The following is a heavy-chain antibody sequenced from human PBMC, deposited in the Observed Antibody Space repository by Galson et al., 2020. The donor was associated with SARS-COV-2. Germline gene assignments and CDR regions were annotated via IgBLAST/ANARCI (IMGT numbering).Heavy chain of an antibody. Sequence: KIGESLKISCKGSGYTFTSDWIGWVRQKPGKGLEWMGFIYPGDSEVSSSLSFQGRVTFSADKSINTAYLQWGSLRASDTAIYYCARVRSGTYIEYWGQGTLVTVAS. J-gene: IGHJ4*01. CDR3: ARVRSGTYIEY. CDR1: GYTFTSDW. D-gene: IGHD1-26*01. V-gene: IGHV5-51*01. CDR2: IYPGDSEV.